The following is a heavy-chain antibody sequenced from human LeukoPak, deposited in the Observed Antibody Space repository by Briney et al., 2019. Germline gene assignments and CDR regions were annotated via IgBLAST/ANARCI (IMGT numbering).Heavy chain of an antibody. CDR2: ISGTTGTI. J-gene: IGHJ4*02. CDR3: ARVKGYFDSGNYFGFFDF. CDR1: GYTFSGHA. D-gene: IGHD3-10*01. V-gene: IGHV3-23*01. Sequence: PGGSLRLYCEASGYTFSGHAMSWVRQAPGQGLEWVSTISGTTGTIYYADSVKGRFTISRDNSKNTLYLQMKSLRAEDTAEYHCARVKGYFDSGNYFGFFDFWGQGTLVTVSS.